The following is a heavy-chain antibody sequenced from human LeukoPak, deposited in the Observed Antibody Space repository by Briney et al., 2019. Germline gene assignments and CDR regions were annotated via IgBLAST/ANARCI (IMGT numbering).Heavy chain of an antibody. D-gene: IGHD3-10*01. Sequence: SETLSLTCTVSGGSISSGDYYWSWIRQPPGKGLEWIGCIYYSGRTYYNPSLNSRVTISLDTSKNQFFLKLSSVTAADTAVYYCARESSIYGSGTDAFDIWGQGTMVTVSS. CDR3: ARESSIYGSGTDAFDI. V-gene: IGHV4-30-4*01. CDR2: IYYSGRT. J-gene: IGHJ3*02. CDR1: GGSISSGDYY.